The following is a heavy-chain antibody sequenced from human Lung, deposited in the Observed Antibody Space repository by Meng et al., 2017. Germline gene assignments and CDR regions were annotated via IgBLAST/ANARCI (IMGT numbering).Heavy chain of an antibody. CDR2: INHSGST. CDR3: ARGPATMAHDFDY. V-gene: IGHV4-34*01. CDR1: GGSFSDYY. J-gene: IGHJ4*02. Sequence: QVTLQQGGAGCLKPSGTLSLTCVVSGGSFSDYYWSWIRQPPGKGLEWIGEINHSGSTNYNPSLESRATISVDTSQNNLSLKLSSVTAADSAVYYCARGPATMAHDFDYWGQGTLVTVSS. D-gene: IGHD5-24*01.